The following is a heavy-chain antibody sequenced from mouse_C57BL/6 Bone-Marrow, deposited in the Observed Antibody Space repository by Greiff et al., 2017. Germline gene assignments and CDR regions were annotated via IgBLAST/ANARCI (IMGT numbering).Heavy chain of an antibody. J-gene: IGHJ2*01. CDR3: ARRRHHIFFDY. CDR1: GYTFTSYG. CDR2: IYPRSGNT. D-gene: IGHD3-1*01. V-gene: IGHV1-81*01. Sequence: QVQLKESGAELARPGASVKLSCKASGYTFTSYGISWVKQRTGQGLEWIGEIYPRSGNTYYNEKFKGKATLTADKSSSTAYMELSSLTSEDSAVYFCARRRHHIFFDYWGQGTTLTVSS.